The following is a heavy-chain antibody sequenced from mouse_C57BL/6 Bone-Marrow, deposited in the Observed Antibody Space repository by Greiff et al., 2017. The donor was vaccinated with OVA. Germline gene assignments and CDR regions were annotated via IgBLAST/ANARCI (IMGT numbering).Heavy chain of an antibody. D-gene: IGHD4-1*01. Sequence: EAGGGLVQPKGSLKLSCAASGFTFNTYAMHWVRQAPGKGLDWVARLRSKSSNYATYYADSVKDRFTISRDDSQSMLYLQMNNLKTEDTAMYYWVRELGPFYAMDYWGQGTSVTVSS. CDR1: GFTFNTYA. V-gene: IGHV10-3*01. CDR3: VRELGPFYAMDY. CDR2: LRSKSSNYAT. J-gene: IGHJ4*01.